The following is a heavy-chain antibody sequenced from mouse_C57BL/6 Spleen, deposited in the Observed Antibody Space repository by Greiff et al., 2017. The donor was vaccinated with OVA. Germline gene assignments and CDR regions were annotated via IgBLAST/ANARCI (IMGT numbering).Heavy chain of an antibody. V-gene: IGHV1-69*01. Sequence: QVQLQQPGAELVMPGASVKLSCKASGYTFTSYWMHWVKQRPGQGLEWIGEIDPSDSYTNYNQKFKGKSTLTVDKSSSTAYKQLSSLTSEDSAVYYCARTTMVTLDYWGQGTTLTVSS. J-gene: IGHJ2*01. CDR1: GYTFTSYW. CDR2: IDPSDSYT. D-gene: IGHD2-2*01. CDR3: ARTTMVTLDY.